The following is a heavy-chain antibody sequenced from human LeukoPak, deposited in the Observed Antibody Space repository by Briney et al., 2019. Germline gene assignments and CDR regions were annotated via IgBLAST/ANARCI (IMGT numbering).Heavy chain of an antibody. V-gene: IGHV1-69*05. CDR1: GGTFSSYA. CDR2: IIPIFGTA. D-gene: IGHD1-1*01. CDR3: ARDGELEPYNWFDP. J-gene: IGHJ5*02. Sequence: GASVKVSCKASGGTFSSYAISWVRQAPGQGLEWMGGIIPIFGTANYAQKFQGRVTMTRDTSTSTVYMELSSLRSEDTAVYYCARDGELEPYNWFDPWGQGTLVTVSS.